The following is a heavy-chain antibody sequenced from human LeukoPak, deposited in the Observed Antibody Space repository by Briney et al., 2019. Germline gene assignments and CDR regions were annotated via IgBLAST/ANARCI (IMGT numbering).Heavy chain of an antibody. V-gene: IGHV3-23*01. CDR2: ISGSGGST. Sequence: GGSLRLSCTASGFTFSSYAMSWVRQAPGKGLEWVSAISGSGGSTYYADSVKGRFKISRDNSKNTLYLQMNSLRADDTAVYYCAKNDGNLPYYYYHMDVWGKGTTVTVSS. D-gene: IGHD1-1*01. J-gene: IGHJ6*03. CDR3: AKNDGNLPYYYYHMDV. CDR1: GFTFSSYA.